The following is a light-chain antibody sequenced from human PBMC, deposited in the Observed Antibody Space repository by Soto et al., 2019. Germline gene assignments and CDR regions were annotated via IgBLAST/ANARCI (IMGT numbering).Light chain of an antibody. V-gene: IGKV3-20*01. J-gene: IGKJ4*01. CDR1: QSISNDH. Sequence: EIVLTQSPGTLSLSPGERVTLSCRASQSISNDHLAWYQQKPGQAPRLLVHGTSNRATGIPDRFSGSGSGTDFTLTFSRLEPEDFAVYYCEYYGTSITFGGVSKVDIK. CDR2: GTS. CDR3: EYYGTSIT.